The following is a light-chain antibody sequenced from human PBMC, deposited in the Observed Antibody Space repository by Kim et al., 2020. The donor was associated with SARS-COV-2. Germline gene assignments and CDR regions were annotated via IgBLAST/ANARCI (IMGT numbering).Light chain of an antibody. CDR2: DAS. CDR3: QQRSNWPLT. V-gene: IGKV3-11*01. CDR1: QSVSSY. J-gene: IGKJ4*01. Sequence: EIVLTQSPATLSLSPGERATHSCRASQSVSSYLAWYQQKPGQAPRLLIYDASNRATGIPARFSGSGSGTDFTLTISILEPEDFAVYYCQQRSNWPLTFGGGTKVEIK.